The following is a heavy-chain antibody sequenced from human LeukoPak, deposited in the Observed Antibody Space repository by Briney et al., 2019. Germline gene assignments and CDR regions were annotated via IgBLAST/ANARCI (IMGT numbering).Heavy chain of an antibody. V-gene: IGHV1-69*05. CDR3: ARGSYGRYYFDY. CDR1: GGPFSSYA. Sequence: SSVKVSCKASGGPFSSYAISWVRQAPGQGLEWMGRIIPIFGTANYAQKFQGRVTITTDESTSTAYMELSSLRSEDTAVYYCARGSYGRYYFDYWGQGTLVTVSS. CDR2: IIPIFGTA. D-gene: IGHD5-18*01. J-gene: IGHJ4*02.